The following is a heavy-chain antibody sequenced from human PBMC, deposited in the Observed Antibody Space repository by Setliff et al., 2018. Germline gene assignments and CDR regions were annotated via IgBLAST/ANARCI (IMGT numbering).Heavy chain of an antibody. J-gene: IGHJ6*03. D-gene: IGHD3-3*02. CDR3: ARVPRIIIMVGVISHYYYMDV. V-gene: IGHV3-7*03. CDR1: GFTFDNYW. CDR2: IKPDGSET. Sequence: LRLSCVASGFTFDNYWMGWVRQPPGKGLEWVASIKPDGSETYYVDSVKGRFTVSRDNPKNSLYLQMSSLRAEDTALYYCARVPRIIIMVGVISHYYYMDVWGKGTTVTVSS.